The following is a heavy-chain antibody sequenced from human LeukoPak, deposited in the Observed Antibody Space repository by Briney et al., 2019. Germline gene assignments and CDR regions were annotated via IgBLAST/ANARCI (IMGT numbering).Heavy chain of an antibody. Sequence: SETLSLTCAVYGGSFSGYYWSWIRRPPGKGLEWIGEINHSGSTNYNPSLKSRVTISVDTSKNQFSLKLSSVTAADTAVYYCARCPLRLRGYSYGPDFDYWGQGTLVTVSS. J-gene: IGHJ4*02. V-gene: IGHV4-34*01. CDR3: ARCPLRLRGYSYGPDFDY. D-gene: IGHD5-18*01. CDR2: INHSGST. CDR1: GGSFSGYY.